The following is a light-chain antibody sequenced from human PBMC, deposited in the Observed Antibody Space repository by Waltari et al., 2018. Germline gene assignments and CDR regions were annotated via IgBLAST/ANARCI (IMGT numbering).Light chain of an antibody. CDR2: GAS. Sequence: EIVMTPSPATLSVSPGEGATLSCRASQGINSDLAWYQHKPGPAPRLLIYGASTRAAGVPARFSGSGSGTEFTLTISSLQSEDFGVYYCQQSKIWPAFGQGTKVEIK. CDR1: QGINSD. J-gene: IGKJ1*01. CDR3: QQSKIWPA. V-gene: IGKV3-15*01.